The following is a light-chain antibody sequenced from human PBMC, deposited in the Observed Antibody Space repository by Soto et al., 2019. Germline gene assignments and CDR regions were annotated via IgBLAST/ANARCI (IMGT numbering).Light chain of an antibody. CDR1: QSVSTRY. CDR2: GAS. J-gene: IGKJ2*01. CDR3: HQFGRSPPALT. V-gene: IGKV3-20*01. Sequence: ESMLTQSPGTLSLSPGERATLSCRASQSVSTRYLAWYQQKPGQAPRLLIYGASIRATGIPDRFSGSGSGTDVNLAISRLEREDFAVYSCHQFGRSPPALTVGQGTKLEI.